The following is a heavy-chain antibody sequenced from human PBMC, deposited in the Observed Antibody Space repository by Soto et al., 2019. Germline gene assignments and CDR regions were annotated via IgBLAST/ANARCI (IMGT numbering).Heavy chain of an antibody. D-gene: IGHD3-3*01. CDR2: INPNSGGT. Sequence: ASVKVSCKASGYTFTGYYMHWVRQAPGQGLEWMGWINPNSGGTNYAQKFQGRVTMTRDTSISTAYMELSRLRSGDTAVYYCARSLGNYDFWSGYLDYWGQGTLVNVSS. V-gene: IGHV1-2*02. J-gene: IGHJ4*02. CDR3: ARSLGNYDFWSGYLDY. CDR1: GYTFTGYY.